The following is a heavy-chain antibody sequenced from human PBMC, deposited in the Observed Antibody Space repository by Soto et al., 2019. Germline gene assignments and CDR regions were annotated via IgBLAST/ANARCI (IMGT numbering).Heavy chain of an antibody. CDR3: ARPMEPYYDILTGPNFDY. J-gene: IGHJ4*01. V-gene: IGHV3-33*01. Sequence: GGSLRLSCAASGFTFSSYGMHWVRRAPGKGLEWVAVIWYDGSNKYYADSVKGRFTISRDNSKNTLYLQMNSLRAEDTAVYYCARPMEPYYDILTGPNFDYWGQGTLVTVSS. CDR1: GFTFSSYG. D-gene: IGHD3-9*01. CDR2: IWYDGSNK.